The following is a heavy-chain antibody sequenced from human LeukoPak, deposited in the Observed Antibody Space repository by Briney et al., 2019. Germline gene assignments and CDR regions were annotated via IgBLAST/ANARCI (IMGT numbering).Heavy chain of an antibody. J-gene: IGHJ3*02. CDR2: IYYDGST. D-gene: IGHD3-10*01. V-gene: IGHV4-39*07. CDR3: ARDRGRWPHYAFDI. Sequence: NPSETLSLTCTVSGGSISSSTYYWGWIRQPPGKGLEWIGNIYYDGSTYYNPSLKSRVTISIDTYKNQFSLKLSSVTAADTAVYYCARDRGRWPHYAFDIWGHGTMVTVSS. CDR1: GGSISSSTYY.